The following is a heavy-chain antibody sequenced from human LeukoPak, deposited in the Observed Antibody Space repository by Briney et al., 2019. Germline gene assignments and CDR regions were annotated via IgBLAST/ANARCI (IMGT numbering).Heavy chain of an antibody. CDR3: ARIQGSLGGFDS. Sequence: VGSVKVSCKTSGYTFTSNALTWVRQAPGQGLEWVGWINPYSGARDAAQRLQDRVTTTTDTSTSTPYMELNSLRSDDTAVYYCARIQGSLGGFDSWGQGALVTVSS. V-gene: IGHV1-18*01. CDR2: INPYSGAR. CDR1: GYTFTSNA. J-gene: IGHJ4*02. D-gene: IGHD1-26*01.